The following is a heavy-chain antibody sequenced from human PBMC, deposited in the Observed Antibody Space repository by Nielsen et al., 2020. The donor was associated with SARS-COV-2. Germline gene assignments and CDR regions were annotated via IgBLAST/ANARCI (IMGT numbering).Heavy chain of an antibody. Sequence: GESLKISCAASGFTFSNYWMHWLRQAPGKGLEWVANINQDGSKKYYVDPVKGRFTISRDNTKNSLYLQMNSLRAEDTAVYYCARTPGAYFDYWGQGTLVTVSS. CDR1: GFTFSNYW. CDR3: ARTPGAYFDY. D-gene: IGHD1-26*01. J-gene: IGHJ4*02. V-gene: IGHV3-7*01. CDR2: INQDGSKK.